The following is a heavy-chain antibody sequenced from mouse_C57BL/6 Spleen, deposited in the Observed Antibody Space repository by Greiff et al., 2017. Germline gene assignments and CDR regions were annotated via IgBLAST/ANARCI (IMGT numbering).Heavy chain of an antibody. V-gene: IGHV3-6*01. D-gene: IGHD2-5*01. Sequence: EVKLMESGPGLVKPSQSLSLTCSVTGYSITSGYYWNWIRQFPGNKLEWMGYISYDGSNNYNPSLKNRISITRDTSKNQFFLKLNSVTTEDTATYYCARDLGYSNFYWYFDVWGTGTTVTVSS. CDR2: ISYDGSN. J-gene: IGHJ1*03. CDR3: ARDLGYSNFYWYFDV. CDR1: GYSITSGYY.